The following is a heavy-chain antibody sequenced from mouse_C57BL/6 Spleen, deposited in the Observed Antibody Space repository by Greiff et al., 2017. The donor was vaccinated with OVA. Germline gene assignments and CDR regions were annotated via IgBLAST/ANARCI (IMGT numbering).Heavy chain of an antibody. CDR2: IYPRDGST. D-gene: IGHD2-4*01. CDR3: ARRGDYGWFAY. Sequence: QVQLQQPGPELVKPGASVKLSCKASGYTFTSYDINWVKQRPGQGLEWIGWIYPRDGSTKYNEKFKGKATLTVDTSSSTAYMELHSLTSEDSAVYFCARRGDYGWFAYWGQGTLVTVSA. CDR1: GYTFTSYD. V-gene: IGHV1-85*01. J-gene: IGHJ3*01.